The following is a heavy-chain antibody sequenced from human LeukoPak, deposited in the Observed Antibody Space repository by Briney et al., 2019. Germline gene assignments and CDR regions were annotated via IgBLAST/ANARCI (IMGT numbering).Heavy chain of an antibody. D-gene: IGHD6-6*01. Sequence: GASVKVSCKASGYTFTGYYMHWVRQATGQGLEWMGWMNPNSGNTGYAQKFQGRVTMTRNTSISTAYMELSSLRSEDTAVYYCAREGSSSDRAFDYWGQGTLVTVSS. V-gene: IGHV1-8*02. CDR2: MNPNSGNT. CDR3: AREGSSSDRAFDY. J-gene: IGHJ4*02. CDR1: GYTFTGYY.